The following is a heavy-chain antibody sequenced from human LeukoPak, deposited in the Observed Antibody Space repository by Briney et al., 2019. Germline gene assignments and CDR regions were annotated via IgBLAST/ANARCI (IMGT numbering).Heavy chain of an antibody. V-gene: IGHV4-34*01. J-gene: IGHJ4*02. CDR2: INHSGST. CDR3: ARVGSNTRMHSRYSSKVLDY. D-gene: IGHD3-22*01. Sequence: KPSETLSLTCAVYGGSFSGYYWSWIRQPPGKGLEWIGEINHSGSTNYNPSLKSRVTISVDTSKNQFSLKLSSVTAADTAVYYCARVGSNTRMHSRYSSKVLDYWGQGTLVTVSS. CDR1: GGSFSGYY.